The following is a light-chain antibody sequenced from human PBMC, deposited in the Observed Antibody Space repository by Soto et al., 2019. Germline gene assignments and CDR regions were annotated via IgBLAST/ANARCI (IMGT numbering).Light chain of an antibody. CDR2: KAS. CDR3: QQAASFPIT. Sequence: DVQMTQSPSSLSASVGDRVTITCRASQSIGDLLAWYQQKPGEAPKLLIYKASYLESGVPSRFSGSGSGTEFTLTINGLQPEDFATYYCQQAASFPITFGQGTRLEIK. CDR1: QSIGDL. V-gene: IGKV1-5*03. J-gene: IGKJ5*01.